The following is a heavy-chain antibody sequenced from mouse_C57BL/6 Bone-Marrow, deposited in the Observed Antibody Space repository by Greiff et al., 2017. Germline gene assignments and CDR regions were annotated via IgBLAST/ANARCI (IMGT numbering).Heavy chain of an antibody. J-gene: IGHJ1*03. Sequence: VQLQQSGAELAKPGASVKLSCKASGYTFTSYWMHWVKQRPGQGLEWIGYINPSSGYTKYNQKFKDKATLTADKASSTAYMQLSSLTYEDSAVYYCARWGTTVVRYFDVWGTGTTVTVSS. CDR1: GYTFTSYW. CDR2: INPSSGYT. CDR3: ARWGTTVVRYFDV. V-gene: IGHV1-7*01. D-gene: IGHD1-1*01.